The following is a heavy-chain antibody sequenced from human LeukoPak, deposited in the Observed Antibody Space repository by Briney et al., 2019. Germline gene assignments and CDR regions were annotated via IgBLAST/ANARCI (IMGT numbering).Heavy chain of an antibody. CDR1: GGSFSGYY. Sequence: SETLSLTCAVYGGSFSGYYWSWIRQPPGKGLEWIGEINHSGSTNYNPSLKSRVTISVDTSKNQFSLKLSSVTAADTAVYYCARWSSNYYDSSGSRFDPWGQGTLVTVSS. V-gene: IGHV4-34*01. CDR2: INHSGST. D-gene: IGHD3-22*01. J-gene: IGHJ5*02. CDR3: ARWSSNYYDSSGSRFDP.